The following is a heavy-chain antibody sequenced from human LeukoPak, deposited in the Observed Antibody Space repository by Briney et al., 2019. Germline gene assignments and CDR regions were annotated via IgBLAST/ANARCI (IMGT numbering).Heavy chain of an antibody. CDR1: GYTFTSYG. V-gene: IGHV1-18*01. CDR2: ISAYNGNT. J-gene: IGHJ4*02. D-gene: IGHD3-22*01. CDR3: ARVSPSIVVVIPEDY. Sequence: ASVKVSCKASGYTFTSYGISWVRKAPGQGLEWMGWISAYNGNTNYAQKLQGRVTMTTDTSTSTAYMELRSLRSDDTAVYYCARVSPSIVVVIPEDYWGQGTLVTVSS.